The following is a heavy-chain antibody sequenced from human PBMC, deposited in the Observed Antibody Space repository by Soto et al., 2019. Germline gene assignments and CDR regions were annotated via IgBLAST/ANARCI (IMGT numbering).Heavy chain of an antibody. V-gene: IGHV3-53*04. CDR1: GFTVSSNY. Sequence: GGSLRLSCAASGFTVSSNYMSWVRQAPGKGLEWVSVIYSGGSTYYADSVKGRFTISRHNSKNTLYLQMNSLRAEDTAVYYCARSSSSWYYYYGMDVWGQGTTVTVSS. J-gene: IGHJ6*02. CDR2: IYSGGST. D-gene: IGHD6-13*01. CDR3: ARSSSSWYYYYGMDV.